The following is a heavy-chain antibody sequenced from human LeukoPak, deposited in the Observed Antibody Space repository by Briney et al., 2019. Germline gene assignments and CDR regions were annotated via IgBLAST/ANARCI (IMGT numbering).Heavy chain of an antibody. J-gene: IGHJ4*02. Sequence: NPSETLSLTCAVYGGSFSGYYWSWIRQPPGKGLEWIGEINHSGSTNYNPSLKSRVTISVDTSKNQFSLKLSSVNAADTAVYYCARLAYGSGSYHYWGQGTLVTVSS. CDR2: INHSGST. CDR3: ARLAYGSGSYHY. V-gene: IGHV4-34*01. D-gene: IGHD3-10*01. CDR1: GGSFSGYY.